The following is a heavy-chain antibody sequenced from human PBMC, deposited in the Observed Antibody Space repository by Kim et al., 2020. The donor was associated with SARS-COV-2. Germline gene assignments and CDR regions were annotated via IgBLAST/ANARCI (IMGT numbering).Heavy chain of an antibody. CDR1: GGSISSSSYY. CDR3: ARLEYYGSGSYYPSWYFDL. D-gene: IGHD3-10*01. Sequence: SETLSLTCTVSGGSISSSSYYWGWIRQPPGKGLEWIGSIYYSGSTYYNPSLKSRVTISVDTSKNQFSLKLSSVNAADTAVYYCARLEYYGSGSYYPSWYFDLWGRGTLVTVSS. J-gene: IGHJ2*01. CDR2: IYYSGST. V-gene: IGHV4-39*01.